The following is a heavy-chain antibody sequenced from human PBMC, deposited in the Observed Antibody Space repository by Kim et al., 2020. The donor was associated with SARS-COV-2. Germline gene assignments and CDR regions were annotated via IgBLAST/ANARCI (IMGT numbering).Heavy chain of an antibody. D-gene: IGHD3-10*01. J-gene: IGHJ4*02. CDR3: ARDGYYYGSGRPTRLKQAPHDY. CDR2: INAGNGNT. V-gene: IGHV1-3*01. Sequence: ASVKVSCKASGYTFTSYAMHWVRQAPGQRLEWMGWINAGNGNTKYSQKFQGRVTITRDTSASTAYMELSSLRSEDTAVYYCARDGYYYGSGRPTRLKQAPHDYWGQGTLVTVSS. CDR1: GYTFTSYA.